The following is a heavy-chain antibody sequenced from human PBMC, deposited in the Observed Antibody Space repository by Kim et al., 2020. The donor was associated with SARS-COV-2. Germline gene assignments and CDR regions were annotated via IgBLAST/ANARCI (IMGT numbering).Heavy chain of an antibody. CDR1: GGTFSSYA. J-gene: IGHJ6*02. Sequence: SVKVSCKASGGTFSSYAISWVRQAPGQGLEWMGGIIPIFGTANYAQKFQGRVTITADESTSTAYMELSSLRSEDTAVYYCARDRLRVIPEYYYYYYGMDVWSQGTTVTVTS. V-gene: IGHV1-69*13. CDR2: IIPIFGTA. D-gene: IGHD3-16*01. CDR3: ARDRLRVIPEYYYYYYGMDV.